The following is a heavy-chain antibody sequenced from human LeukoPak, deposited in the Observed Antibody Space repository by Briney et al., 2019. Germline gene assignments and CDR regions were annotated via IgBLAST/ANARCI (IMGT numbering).Heavy chain of an antibody. D-gene: IGHD6-13*01. V-gene: IGHV3-21*01. CDR2: ISSSSSYI. Sequence: GGSLRLSCAASGFTFSSYSMNWVRQAPGKGLEWVLSISSSSSYIYYADSVKGRFTISRDNAKNSLYLQMNSLRAEDTAVYYCARGSSWYYFDYWGQGTLVTVSS. CDR3: ARGSSWYYFDY. J-gene: IGHJ4*02. CDR1: GFTFSSYS.